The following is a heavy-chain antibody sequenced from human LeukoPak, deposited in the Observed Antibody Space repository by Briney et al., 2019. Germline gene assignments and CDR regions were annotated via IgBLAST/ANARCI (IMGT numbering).Heavy chain of an antibody. J-gene: IGHJ6*03. CDR1: GYTFTSYD. D-gene: IGHD2-2*02. CDR2: MNPNSGNT. Sequence: ASVEVSCKASGYTFTSYDINWVRQATGQGLEWMGWMNPNSGNTGYAQTFQGRVTMTRNTSISTAYMELSSLRSEDTAVYYCARGLGVPAAIVYYYYYMDVWGKGTTVTVSS. V-gene: IGHV1-8*01. CDR3: ARGLGVPAAIVYYYYYMDV.